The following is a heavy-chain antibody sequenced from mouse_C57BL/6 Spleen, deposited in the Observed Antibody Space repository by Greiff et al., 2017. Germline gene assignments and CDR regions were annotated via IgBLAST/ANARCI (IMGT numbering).Heavy chain of an antibody. CDR2: IYPGRGST. Sequence: QVQLQQPGAELVKPGASVKMSCKASGYTFTSYWLTWVKQRPGQGLEWIGDIYPGRGSTNYNEKFKSKATLTVDTSSSTAYMQLSSLTSEDSAVYYCARGNHYYAMDYWGQGTSVTVSS. CDR1: GYTFTSYW. J-gene: IGHJ4*01. V-gene: IGHV1-55*01. CDR3: ARGNHYYAMDY.